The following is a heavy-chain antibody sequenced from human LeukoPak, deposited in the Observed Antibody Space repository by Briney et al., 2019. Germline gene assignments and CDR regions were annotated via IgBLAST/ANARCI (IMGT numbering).Heavy chain of an antibody. Sequence: PGRSLRLSCAASGFTFSSYGMHWVRQAPGKGLEWVAVISYDGSNKYYADSVKGRFTISRDNSKNTLYLQMNSLRAEDTAVYYCAREGTFYGMDVWGQGTTVTVSS. CDR3: AREGTFYGMDV. D-gene: IGHD3-10*01. CDR1: GFTFSSYG. J-gene: IGHJ6*02. V-gene: IGHV3-30*03. CDR2: ISYDGSNK.